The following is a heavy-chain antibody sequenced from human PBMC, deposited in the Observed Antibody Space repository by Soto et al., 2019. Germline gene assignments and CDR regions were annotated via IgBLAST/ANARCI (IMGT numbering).Heavy chain of an antibody. V-gene: IGHV3-23*01. D-gene: IGHD4-4*01. Sequence: XGSPRITCAAAGVTFTNNDITWVRQAPGKGLEWVSISSGSGSGGSTNYADSVKGRFTISRDNSKNTLYLQMNSLRVEDTAVYYCAKDRDDYRNYVFDYWGQGSLVTVSS. CDR3: AKDRDDYRNYVFDY. CDR1: GVTFTNND. J-gene: IGHJ4*02. CDR2: SSGSGSGGST.